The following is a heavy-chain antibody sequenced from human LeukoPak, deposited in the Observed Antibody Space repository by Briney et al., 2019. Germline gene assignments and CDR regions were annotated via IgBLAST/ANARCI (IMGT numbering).Heavy chain of an antibody. V-gene: IGHV4-34*01. CDR3: ARVDYYDSSGY. J-gene: IGHJ4*02. CDR2: INHSGST. CDR1: GGSFSGYY. Sequence: SGTLSLTCAVYGGSFSGYYWSWLRQPPGKGLEWIGEINHSGSTNYNPSLKSRVTISVDTSKNQFSLKLSSVTAADTAVYYCARVDYYDSSGYWGQGTLVTVSS. D-gene: IGHD3-22*01.